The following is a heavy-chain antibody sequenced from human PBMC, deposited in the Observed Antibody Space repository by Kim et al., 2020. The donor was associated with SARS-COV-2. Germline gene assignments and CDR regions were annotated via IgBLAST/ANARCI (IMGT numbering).Heavy chain of an antibody. CDR1: GYTFTSYA. Sequence: ASVKVSCKASGYTFTSYAMNWVRQAPGQGLEWMGWINTNTGNPTYAQGFTGRFVFSLDTSVSTAYLQISGLKAEDNAVYYCARCRYSYGPNWFDPWGQGTLVTVSS. D-gene: IGHD5-18*01. CDR3: ARCRYSYGPNWFDP. CDR2: INTNTGNP. V-gene: IGHV7-4-1*02. J-gene: IGHJ5*02.